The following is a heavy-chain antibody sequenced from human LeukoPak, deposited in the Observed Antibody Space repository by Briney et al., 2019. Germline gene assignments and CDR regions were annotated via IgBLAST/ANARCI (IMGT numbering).Heavy chain of an antibody. Sequence: GRSLRLSCAASGFTFSSYAMHWVRQAPGKGLEWVAVISYDGSNKYYADSVKGRFTISRDNSKNTLYLQMNSLRAEDTAVYYCAREGSWNVYYYYYGMDVWGQGTTVTVSS. CDR3: AREGSWNVYYYYYGMDV. J-gene: IGHJ6*02. D-gene: IGHD1-1*01. CDR1: GFTFSSYA. CDR2: ISYDGSNK. V-gene: IGHV3-30-3*01.